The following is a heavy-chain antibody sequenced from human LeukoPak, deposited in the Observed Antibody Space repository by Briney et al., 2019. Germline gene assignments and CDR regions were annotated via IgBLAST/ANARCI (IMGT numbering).Heavy chain of an antibody. CDR3: AKGVFATPGAP. CDR1: GFTFSSYA. J-gene: IGHJ5*02. Sequence: GGSLRLSCAASGFTFSSYAMTWFRRAPGKGLEWVSTITGGGGSTYYADSVKGRFTISRDNSKDTLYLLMNSLRAEDTAAYYCAKGVFATPGAPWGQGTLVTVSS. CDR2: ITGGGGST. V-gene: IGHV3-23*01. D-gene: IGHD6-13*01.